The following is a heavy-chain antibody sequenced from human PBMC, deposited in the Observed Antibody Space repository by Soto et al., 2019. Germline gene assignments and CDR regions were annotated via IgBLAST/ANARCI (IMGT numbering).Heavy chain of an antibody. CDR1: GFSFSGYY. J-gene: IGHJ6*02. Sequence: PSETXSLTCAFYGFSFSGYYFSGIRQPPGKGLEWIGEINHSGSTNYNPSLKSRVTISVDTSKNQFSLKLSSVTAVDTAVYYCARDTIDRRYGMDVWGQGTTVTVSS. D-gene: IGHD3-22*01. V-gene: IGHV4-34*01. CDR2: INHSGST. CDR3: ARDTIDRRYGMDV.